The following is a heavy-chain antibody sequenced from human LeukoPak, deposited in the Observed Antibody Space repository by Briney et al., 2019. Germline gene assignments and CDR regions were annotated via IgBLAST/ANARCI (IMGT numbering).Heavy chain of an antibody. CDR2: IKQDGGEK. J-gene: IGHJ4*02. Sequence: AGGSLRLSCAASGFTFSDYWMSWVRQAPGKGLEWVANIKQDGGEKYHVDSVKGRFTISRDNAKNSLYLQMNSLRDEDTAVHYCARGVYELDYWGQGTLVTVSS. V-gene: IGHV3-7*01. D-gene: IGHD3-3*01. CDR1: GFTFSDYW. CDR3: ARGVYELDY.